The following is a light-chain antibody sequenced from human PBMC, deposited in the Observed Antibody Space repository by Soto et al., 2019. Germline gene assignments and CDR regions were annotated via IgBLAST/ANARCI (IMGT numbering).Light chain of an antibody. V-gene: IGLV1-51*01. CDR3: GTWDSSLSAVV. CDR1: SSNIGKNY. J-gene: IGLJ2*01. Sequence: QSVLTQPPSVSAAPGRKVTISCSGSSSNIGKNYVTWYQQLPGTAPKLLIYDNNQRPSGIPDRFSGSKSGTSATLGITGLQTGDEADYYCGTWDSSLSAVVFGGGTKLTVL. CDR2: DNN.